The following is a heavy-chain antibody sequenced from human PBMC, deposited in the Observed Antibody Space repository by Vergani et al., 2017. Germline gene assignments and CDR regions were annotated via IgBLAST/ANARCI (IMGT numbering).Heavy chain of an antibody. J-gene: IGHJ6*02. D-gene: IGHD3-10*01. Sequence: EVQLVQSGAEVKKPGESLKISCKGSGYSFTSYWIGWVRQMPGKGLEWMGIIYPGDSDTIYSPSFQGQVTISAEKSISTAYLQWSSLKASDTAMYYCARSDMVRGMSQNYYYGMDVWGQGTTVTVSS. CDR3: ARSDMVRGMSQNYYYGMDV. CDR1: GYSFTSYW. V-gene: IGHV5-51*01. CDR2: IYPGDSDT.